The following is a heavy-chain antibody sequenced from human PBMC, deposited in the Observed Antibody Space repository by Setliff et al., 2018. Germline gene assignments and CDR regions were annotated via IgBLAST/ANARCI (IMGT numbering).Heavy chain of an antibody. J-gene: IGHJ4*02. CDR2: LHYSGTT. CDR3: VRARDGIDFDYFDY. V-gene: IGHV4-39*07. Sequence: PSETLSLTCTVSGGSISSSNYYWDWIRQPPGKGLEWIGSLHYSGTTYYNPSLKSRVIISVDTSKNQFSLRVTSLIAADTAVYYCVRARDGIDFDYFDYWGQGALVTVSS. CDR1: GGSISSSNYY.